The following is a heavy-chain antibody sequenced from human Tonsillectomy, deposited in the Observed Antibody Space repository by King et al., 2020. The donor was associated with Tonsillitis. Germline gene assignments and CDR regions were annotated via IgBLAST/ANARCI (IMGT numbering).Heavy chain of an antibody. CDR2: ISSSSSYT. CDR3: ARDYLHSSSWYPVDY. Sequence: VQLVESGGGLVKPGGSLRLSCAASGFTFSDYYMSWIRQAPGKGLEWVSYISSSSSYTNYADSVKGRFTIPRDNAKNSLYLQMNSLRAEDTAVYYCARDYLHSSSWYPVDYWGQGTLVTVSS. CDR1: GFTFSDYY. D-gene: IGHD6-13*01. V-gene: IGHV3-11*06. J-gene: IGHJ4*02.